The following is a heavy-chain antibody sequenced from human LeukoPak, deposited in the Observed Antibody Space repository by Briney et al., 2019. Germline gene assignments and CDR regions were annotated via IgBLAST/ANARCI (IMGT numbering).Heavy chain of an antibody. Sequence: GGSLRLSCAVSGFTLSSSWMTWVRQAPGKGLEWVATIKEDGSEKYYVDSVKGRFTISRDNAKNSLYLQMNSLRAEDTAGYFCARDRISSWGKGTTVTVSS. J-gene: IGHJ6*04. V-gene: IGHV3-7*01. CDR2: IKEDGSEK. CDR1: GFTLSSSW. D-gene: IGHD3-10*01. CDR3: ARDRISS.